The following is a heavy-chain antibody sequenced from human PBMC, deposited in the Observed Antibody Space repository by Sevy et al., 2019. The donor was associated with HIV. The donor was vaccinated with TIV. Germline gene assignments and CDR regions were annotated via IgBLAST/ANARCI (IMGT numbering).Heavy chain of an antibody. Sequence: GESLKISCAASGFSFSTYSMNWVRQAPGKGLEWVSYISTSSSTIYYADSVKGRFTISRDNAKRSLYLQMNSLGDEDTAVYYCARVAAVASTLYYFDFWGQGTLVTVSS. D-gene: IGHD6-19*01. J-gene: IGHJ4*02. CDR3: ARVAAVASTLYYFDF. V-gene: IGHV3-48*02. CDR1: GFSFSTYS. CDR2: ISTSSSTI.